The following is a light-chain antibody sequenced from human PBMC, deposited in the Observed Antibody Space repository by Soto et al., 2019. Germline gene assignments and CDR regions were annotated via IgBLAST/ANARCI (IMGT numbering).Light chain of an antibody. Sequence: DIVMTQSPDSLPVSLGERATINCKSSQSVLYSSNNRNYLAWYHQKPGQPPKLLIYWASTRESGVPDRFSGSGSGTDFTLTISSLQAEDVAVYYCQQSYSSPFTFGQGTKLEIK. CDR1: QSVLYSSNNRNY. CDR3: QQSYSSPFT. V-gene: IGKV4-1*01. CDR2: WAS. J-gene: IGKJ2*01.